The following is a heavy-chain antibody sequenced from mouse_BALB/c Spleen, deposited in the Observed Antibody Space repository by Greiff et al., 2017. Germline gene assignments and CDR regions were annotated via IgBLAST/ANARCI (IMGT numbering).Heavy chain of an antibody. CDR1: GFSLTGYG. D-gene: IGHD1-1*02. CDR3: ARDRDYGRYYYAMDY. CDR2: IWGDGST. Sequence: QVQLKESGPGLVAPSQSLSITCTVSGFSLTGYGVNWVRQPPGKGLEWLGMIWGDGSTDYNSALKSRLRISKDNSKSQVFLKMNSLQTDDTARYYCARDRDYGRYYYAMDYWGQGTSVTVSS. V-gene: IGHV2-6-7*01. J-gene: IGHJ4*01.